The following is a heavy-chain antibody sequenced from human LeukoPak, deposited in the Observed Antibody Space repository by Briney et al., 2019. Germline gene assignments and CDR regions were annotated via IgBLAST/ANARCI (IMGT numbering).Heavy chain of an antibody. CDR3: ARRSVEVYYYGMDV. CDR1: GYTFTSYD. CDR2: MNPNSGNT. V-gene: IGHV1-8*01. Sequence: ASVKVSYKASGYTFTSYDINWVRQATGQGLEWMGWMNPNSGNTGYAQKFQGRVTMTRNTSISTAYMELSSLRSEDTAVYYCARRSVEVYYYGMDVWGQGATVTVSS. J-gene: IGHJ6*02.